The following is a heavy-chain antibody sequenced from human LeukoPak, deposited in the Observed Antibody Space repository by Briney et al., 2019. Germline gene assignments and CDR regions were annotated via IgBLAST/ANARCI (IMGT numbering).Heavy chain of an antibody. CDR3: ARAPYTSGWYFAFDY. Sequence: GGSLRLSCAASGFTFSTYTMHWVRQAPGKGLEWVALISYEGSKQNYAGSVKGRFTISRDNSQNTLYLQMNSLRTEDTAVYYCARAPYTSGWYFAFDYWGQGTLVTVSS. CDR1: GFTFSTYT. J-gene: IGHJ4*02. V-gene: IGHV3-30-3*01. D-gene: IGHD6-19*01. CDR2: ISYEGSKQ.